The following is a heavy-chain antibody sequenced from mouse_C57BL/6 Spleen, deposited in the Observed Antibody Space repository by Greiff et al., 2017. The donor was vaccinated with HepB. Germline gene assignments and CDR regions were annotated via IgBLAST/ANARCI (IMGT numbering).Heavy chain of an antibody. J-gene: IGHJ3*01. Sequence: QVQLQQSGAELVKPGASVKISCKASGYAFSSYWMNWVKQRPGKGLEWIGQIYPGDGDTNYNGKFKGKATLTADKSSSTAYMQLSSLTSEDSAVYFCARIPYYGSRGAWFAYWGQGTLVTVSA. D-gene: IGHD1-1*01. CDR3: ARIPYYGSRGAWFAY. CDR1: GYAFSSYW. V-gene: IGHV1-80*01. CDR2: IYPGDGDT.